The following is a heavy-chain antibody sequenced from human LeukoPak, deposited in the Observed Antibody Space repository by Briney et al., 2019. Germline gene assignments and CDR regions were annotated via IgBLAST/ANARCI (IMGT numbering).Heavy chain of an antibody. D-gene: IGHD1-1*01. J-gene: IGHJ4*02. CDR1: GFTFSTYN. CDR3: AKARRDMGNWHGFDY. V-gene: IGHV4-59*01. CDR2: IYYSGST. Sequence: GSLRLSCAASGFTFSTYNMNWVRQAPGKGLEWIGYIYYSGSTNYSPSLNSRVTISVDTSKSQFSLKLSSVTAADTAVYYCAKARRDMGNWHGFDYWGQGTLVTVSS.